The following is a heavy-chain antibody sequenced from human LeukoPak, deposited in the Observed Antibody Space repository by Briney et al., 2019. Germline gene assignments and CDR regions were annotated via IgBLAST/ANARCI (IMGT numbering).Heavy chain of an antibody. V-gene: IGHV3-30*02. CDR1: GFTFSSYG. CDR2: IRYDGSNK. CDR3: AKDLNWLPLQFPTLDFDY. Sequence: GGSLRLSCAASGFTFSSYGMHWVRQAPGKGLGWVAFIRYDGSNKYYADSVKGRFTISRDNSKNTLYLQMNSLRAEDTAVYYCAKDLNWLPLQFPTLDFDYWGQGTLVTVSS. J-gene: IGHJ4*02. D-gene: IGHD3-9*01.